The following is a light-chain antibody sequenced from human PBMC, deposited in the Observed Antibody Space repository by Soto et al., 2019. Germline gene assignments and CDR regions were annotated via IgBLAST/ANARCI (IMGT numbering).Light chain of an antibody. CDR3: QQYGSSPLT. CDR1: QSVSSY. V-gene: IGKV3-20*01. J-gene: IGKJ4*01. CDR2: GAS. Sequence: EIVLTQSPATLSLSPGERATLSCRASQSVSSYLAWYQQKPGQAPRLLIFGASSRATGIPDRFSGSGSGTDFTLTISRLEAEDFAVYYCQQYGSSPLTFGGGTKVDI.